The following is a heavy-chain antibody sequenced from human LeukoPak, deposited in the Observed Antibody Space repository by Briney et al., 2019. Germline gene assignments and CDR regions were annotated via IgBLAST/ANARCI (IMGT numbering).Heavy chain of an antibody. CDR3: ARGYYDSNDSNRSNWFEP. V-gene: IGHV3-74*01. D-gene: IGHD3-22*01. CDR1: GFTFSSHW. Sequence: GGSLRLSCAASGFTFSSHWMHWVRQAPGKGLVWVSRLNTDGSSTVYADSVKGRFTISRDNAKNMLYLQMNSLRAEDTAVYYCARGYYDSNDSNRSNWFEPWGQGTLVTVSS. CDR2: LNTDGSST. J-gene: IGHJ5*02.